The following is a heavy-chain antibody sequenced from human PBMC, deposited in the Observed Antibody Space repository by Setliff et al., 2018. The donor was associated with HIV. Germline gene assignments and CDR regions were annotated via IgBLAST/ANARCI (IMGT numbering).Heavy chain of an antibody. Sequence: PSETLSLTCTVSGGSISDHYWSWIRQPPGKGLEWIGTIYHSGRTTYSPSLKSRLTISVDTSKNQFSLKLTSLTAADTAVYYCGRLETGPATSAYGPFNSWGQGKMVTVSS. CDR1: GGSISDHY. J-gene: IGHJ4*02. CDR2: IYHSGRT. D-gene: IGHD4-17*01. V-gene: IGHV4-59*11. CDR3: GRLETGPATSAYGPFNS.